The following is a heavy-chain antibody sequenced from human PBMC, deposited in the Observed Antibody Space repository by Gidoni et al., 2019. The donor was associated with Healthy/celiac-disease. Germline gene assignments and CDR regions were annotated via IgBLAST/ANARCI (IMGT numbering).Heavy chain of an antibody. D-gene: IGHD3-9*01. CDR3: AAGPAVLRYFDWLSPDYFDY. CDR1: GFTFTSPA. J-gene: IGHJ4*02. V-gene: IGHV1-58*02. CDR2: IVVGSGNT. Sequence: QMQLVQSGPEVQKPGTSVKVSCKASGFTFTSPAMQWVRQARGQRLEWIGWIVVGSGNTNYAQKFQERVTITRDMSTSTAYMELSSLRSEDTAVYYCAAGPAVLRYFDWLSPDYFDYWGQGTLVTVSS.